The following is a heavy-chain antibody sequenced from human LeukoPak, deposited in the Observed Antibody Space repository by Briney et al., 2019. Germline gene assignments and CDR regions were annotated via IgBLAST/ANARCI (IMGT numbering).Heavy chain of an antibody. D-gene: IGHD3-22*01. V-gene: IGHV3-21*01. CDR1: GFTFSSYS. CDR2: ISSSYTYM. Sequence: GGSLRLSCGASGFTFSSYSMNWVRQAPGKGLEWVSSISSSYTYMYYLDSVRGRFTISRDNAKNSLSLQMNNLRAEDTAVYYCARDSYYDSSGHYRNPDAFDVWGQGTMVTVSS. CDR3: ARDSYYDSSGHYRNPDAFDV. J-gene: IGHJ3*01.